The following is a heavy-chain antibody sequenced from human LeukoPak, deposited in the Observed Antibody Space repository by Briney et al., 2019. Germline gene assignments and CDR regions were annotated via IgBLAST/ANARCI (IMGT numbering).Heavy chain of an antibody. CDR2: INPNSGKS. CDR1: GGTFSSYA. D-gene: IGHD4-17*01. V-gene: IGHV1-8*03. CDR3: ARAAGDLDY. J-gene: IGHJ4*02. Sequence: ASVKVSCKASGGTFSSYAISWVRQAPGQGLEWMGWINPNSGKSGCAQKFQGRVTITRDTSIGTAYMELSSLKSEDTAVYYCARAAGDLDYWGQGTLVTVSS.